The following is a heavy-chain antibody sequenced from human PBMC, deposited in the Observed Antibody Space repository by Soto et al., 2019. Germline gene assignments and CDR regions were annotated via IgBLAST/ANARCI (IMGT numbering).Heavy chain of an antibody. J-gene: IGHJ4*02. V-gene: IGHV1-3*01. CDR2: INAGNGDT. D-gene: IGHD3-3*01. CDR1: GYTFTTYT. CDR3: AKDFWSGYVVDY. Sequence: ASVKVSCKASGYTFTTYTIHWVRQAPGQGLEWMGWINAGNGDTKYSQKFQGRVTITRDTSAYTAYMELSSLRSEDTAVYYCAKDFWSGYVVDYWGQGTLVTVSS.